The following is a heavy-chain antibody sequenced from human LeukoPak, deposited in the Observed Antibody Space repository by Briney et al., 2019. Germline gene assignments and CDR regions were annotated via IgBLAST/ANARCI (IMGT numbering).Heavy chain of an antibody. CDR1: GYTFTSDS. Sequence: ASVKVSCKASGYTFTSDSISWVRQAPGHGLEWMGWISGYNGNTKNAQKLQGRVTMTTDTSTSTAYMELRSLRYDDTAVYYCARDGRHRYYYDSSGFYGSWFDPWGQGTLVTVSS. V-gene: IGHV1-18*01. J-gene: IGHJ5*02. D-gene: IGHD3-22*01. CDR2: ISGYNGNT. CDR3: ARDGRHRYYYDSSGFYGSWFDP.